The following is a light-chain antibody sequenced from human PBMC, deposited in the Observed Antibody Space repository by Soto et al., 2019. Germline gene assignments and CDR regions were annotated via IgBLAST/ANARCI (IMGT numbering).Light chain of an antibody. CDR3: QQYGSSIT. J-gene: IGKJ3*01. CDR2: GAS. Sequence: EIVLTQSPGTLSLSPGERATLSCRASQSVSSSYLAWYQQKPGQAPRLLIYGASSRATGIPDRFSGSGSGTDFTLTISRLEPEDSAVYYCQQYGSSITFGPGNKVDIK. CDR1: QSVSSSY. V-gene: IGKV3-20*01.